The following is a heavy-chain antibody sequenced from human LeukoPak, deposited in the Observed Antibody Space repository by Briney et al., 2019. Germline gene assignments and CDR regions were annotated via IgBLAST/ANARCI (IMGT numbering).Heavy chain of an antibody. J-gene: IGHJ3*02. V-gene: IGHV5-51*01. CDR1: GYSFTTYW. D-gene: IGHD3-22*01. Sequence: RGESLKISCKGSGYSFTTYWIAWVRQMPGKGLEWMGIIYPGDSEIRYSPSFQGQVTISADKSISTAYLQWSGLKASATAMFYCARLQPPLLGYYFDNRGYLGAFDIWGQGTMVTVSS. CDR2: IYPGDSEI. CDR3: ARLQPPLLGYYFDNRGYLGAFDI.